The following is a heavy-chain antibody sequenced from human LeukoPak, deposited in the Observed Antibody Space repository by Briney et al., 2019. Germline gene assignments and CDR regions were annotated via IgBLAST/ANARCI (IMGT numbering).Heavy chain of an antibody. V-gene: IGHV4-34*01. J-gene: IGHJ6*03. CDR1: GGSFSGYY. D-gene: IGHD6-13*01. CDR3: ARGYRSSSWYYYYSYSLDV. Sequence: SETLSLTCAVYGGSFSGYYWSWIRQPPGKGLEWIGEINHSGSTNYNPSLKSRVTISVDTSKNQFSLKLSSVTAADTAVYYCARGYRSSSWYYYYSYSLDVWGKGTPVTISS. CDR2: INHSGST.